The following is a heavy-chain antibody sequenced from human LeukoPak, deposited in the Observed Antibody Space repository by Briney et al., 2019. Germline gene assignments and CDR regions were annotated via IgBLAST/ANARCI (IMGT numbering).Heavy chain of an antibody. CDR2: IYYSGST. Sequence: KSSETLSLTCTVSGGSISSGGYYWSWIRQHPGKGLEWIGYIYYSGSTYYNPSLKSRVTISVDTSKNQFSLKLSSVTAADTAVYYCARAYCSSTSCYTTFDYWGQGTLVTVSS. J-gene: IGHJ4*02. CDR3: ARAYCSSTSCYTTFDY. V-gene: IGHV4-31*03. CDR1: GGSISSGGYY. D-gene: IGHD2-2*02.